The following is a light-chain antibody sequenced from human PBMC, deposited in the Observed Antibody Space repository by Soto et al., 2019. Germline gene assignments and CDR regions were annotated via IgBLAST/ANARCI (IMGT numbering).Light chain of an antibody. Sequence: DIQMTQSPSSLSASVGDRVTITCRASQSISTHLNWYQQKQGQVPKLLIYDASSLQSGVPSRFSGRGSGTDFTLIITSLQPEDFATYYCQQSYSSPTFGQGTKVEIK. J-gene: IGKJ1*01. CDR1: QSISTH. CDR3: QQSYSSPT. V-gene: IGKV1-39*01. CDR2: DAS.